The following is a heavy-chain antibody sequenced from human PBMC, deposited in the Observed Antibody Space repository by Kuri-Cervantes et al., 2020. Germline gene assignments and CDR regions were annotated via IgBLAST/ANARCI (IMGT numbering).Heavy chain of an antibody. CDR2: VAGGDGPT. CDR1: GFTFSGYA. Sequence: GESLKISCAASGFTFSGYAMSWVRQAPGKGLEWVSSVAGGDGPTYTTFYTDSVKGRFTISRDNSKNTLYLQMKSLRAEDTAVYYCARDPIEAAAGTSGFDIWGQGTMVTVSS. V-gene: IGHV3-23*01. CDR3: ARDPIEAAAGTSGFDI. D-gene: IGHD6-13*01. J-gene: IGHJ3*02.